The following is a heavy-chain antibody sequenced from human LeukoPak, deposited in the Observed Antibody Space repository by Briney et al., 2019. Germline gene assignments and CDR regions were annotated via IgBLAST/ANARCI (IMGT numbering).Heavy chain of an antibody. D-gene: IGHD3-16*01. CDR3: AREQFDFDF. Sequence: GGSLRLSSAASGFTFITYSINWVRQAPGKGLEWLSFISSSSSTIYYADSVRGRFTISRDNAKNSLFLQMNSLRDEDTAVYYCAREQFDFDFWGRGSMVTVSS. J-gene: IGHJ3*01. V-gene: IGHV3-48*02. CDR1: GFTFITYS. CDR2: ISSSSSTI.